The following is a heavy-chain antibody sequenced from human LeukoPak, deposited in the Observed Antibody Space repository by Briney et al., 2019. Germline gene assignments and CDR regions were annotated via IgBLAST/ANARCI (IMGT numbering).Heavy chain of an antibody. V-gene: IGHV1-18*01. CDR2: ISAYSGNT. Sequence: ASVKVSCKASGYTFTTYGISWVRQAPGQGLEWMGWISAYSGNTNYAQKLQGRITMTTDTSTSTAYMELRSLRSDDTAMYYCARGLGATEVWGANYYYGMDVRGQGTTVTVSS. D-gene: IGHD1-26*01. CDR1: GYTFTTYG. J-gene: IGHJ6*02. CDR3: ARGLGATEVWGANYYYGMDV.